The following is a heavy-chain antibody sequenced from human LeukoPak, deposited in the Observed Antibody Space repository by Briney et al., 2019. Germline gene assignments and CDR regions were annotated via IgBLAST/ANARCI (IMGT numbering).Heavy chain of an antibody. V-gene: IGHV3-30*18. CDR2: ISYDGSNK. Sequence: PGGSLRLSCAASGFTFSSYGMHWVRQAPGKGLEWVAVISYDGSNKYYADSVKGRFTISRDNSKNTLYLQMNSLRAKDTAVYYCAKDWGGYWGQGTLVTVSS. CDR3: AKDWGGY. CDR1: GFTFSSYG. J-gene: IGHJ4*02. D-gene: IGHD3-16*01.